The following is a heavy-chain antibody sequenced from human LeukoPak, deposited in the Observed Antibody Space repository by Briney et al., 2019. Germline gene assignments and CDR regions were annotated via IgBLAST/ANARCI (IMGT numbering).Heavy chain of an antibody. CDR3: ARDVGNSWPMEY. CDR2: ISAYNGST. CDR1: GYAFTGYY. J-gene: IGHJ4*02. Sequence: ASVKVSCKASGYAFTGYYVHWVRQAPGQGLEWMGWISAYNGSTNYAQKLQGRVTMTTDTSTNTAYMELRSLTSDDTAIYYCARDVGNSWPMEYWGQGTLVTVSS. V-gene: IGHV1-18*04. D-gene: IGHD6-13*01.